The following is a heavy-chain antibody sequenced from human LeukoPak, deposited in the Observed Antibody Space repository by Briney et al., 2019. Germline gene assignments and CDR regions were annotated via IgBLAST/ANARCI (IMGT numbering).Heavy chain of an antibody. Sequence: GASVKVSCKASGYTFSSYGISWGRQAPGQGPEWMGWISAYNGNTNYAQKLQGRVTMTTDTSTSTAYMELRSLRSDDTAVYYCARDRDEVGWFDPWGQGTLVTVSS. V-gene: IGHV1-18*01. D-gene: IGHD1-26*01. CDR3: ARDRDEVGWFDP. J-gene: IGHJ5*02. CDR2: ISAYNGNT. CDR1: GYTFSSYG.